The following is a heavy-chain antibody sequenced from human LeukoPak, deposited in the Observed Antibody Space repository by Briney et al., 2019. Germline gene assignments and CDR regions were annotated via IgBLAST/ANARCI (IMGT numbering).Heavy chain of an antibody. J-gene: IGHJ4*02. CDR2: IYYSGST. Sequence: SETLSLTCTVSGGSISSYYWSWIRQPPGKGLEWIGYIYYSGSTNYNPSLKSRVTISVDTSKNQFSLKLSSVTAADTAVYYCARSPYDSSGYYSGNFDYWGQGTLVTVSS. CDR3: ARSPYDSSGYYSGNFDY. CDR1: GGSISSYY. V-gene: IGHV4-59*01. D-gene: IGHD3-22*01.